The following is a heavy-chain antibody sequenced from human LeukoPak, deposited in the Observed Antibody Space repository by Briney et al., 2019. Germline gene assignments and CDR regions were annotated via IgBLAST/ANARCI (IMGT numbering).Heavy chain of an antibody. CDR2: IFHSGST. J-gene: IGHJ6*02. D-gene: IGHD3-10*01. CDR3: ARRLYNGRVARSYYYYGMDV. CDR1: GGSIINNNW. Sequence: PSETLSLTCTVSGGSIINNNWWSWVRQPPGKGLEWIGEIFHSGSTNYNPSLKSRVTISVDTSKNQFSLKLSSVTAADTAVYYCARRLYNGRVARSYYYYGMDVWGQGTTVTVSS. V-gene: IGHV4-4*02.